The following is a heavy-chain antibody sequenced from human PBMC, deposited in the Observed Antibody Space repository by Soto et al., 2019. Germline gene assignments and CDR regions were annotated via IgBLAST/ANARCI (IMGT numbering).Heavy chain of an antibody. CDR3: ARQKLWMATINNDAYDV. V-gene: IGHV5-51*01. D-gene: IGHD2-21*01. CDR1: GYTFNTYW. Sequence: GESLKISCKGSGYTFNTYWIGWVRQMPGKGLEWMGFIYPGDSDTTYSPSFQGQVTISVDKSISTAYLQWSSLKVSDTAIYYCARQKLWMATINNDAYDVWGQGTKVTVSS. CDR2: IYPGDSDT. J-gene: IGHJ3*01.